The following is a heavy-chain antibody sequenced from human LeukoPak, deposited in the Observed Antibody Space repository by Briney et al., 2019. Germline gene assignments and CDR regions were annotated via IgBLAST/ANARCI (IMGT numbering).Heavy chain of an antibody. D-gene: IGHD1-26*01. CDR3: ARGGGLGTTNGGYYFAY. V-gene: IGHV3-7*01. CDR1: GFTFSNYW. CDR2: IKQDGSDK. Sequence: GGSLRLSCAPSGFTFSNYWMSWVRRAPGKGLEWVANIKQDGSDKYYVDSVKGRFTISRDNAKNSLYLQMNTLRAEDTAVYYCARGGGLGTTNGGYYFAYWGQGSLVIVSS. J-gene: IGHJ4*02.